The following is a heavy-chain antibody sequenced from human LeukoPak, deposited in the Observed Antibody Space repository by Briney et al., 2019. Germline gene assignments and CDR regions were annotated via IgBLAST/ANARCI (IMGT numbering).Heavy chain of an antibody. J-gene: IGHJ4*02. CDR3: ERDPSYDSSGYYLFDY. D-gene: IGHD3-22*01. Sequence: ASVKVSCKASGYTFTSYYMHWVRQAPGQGLEWMGIINPSGGSTSYAQKFQGRVTMTRDTSTSTVYMELSSLRSEDTAVYYCERDPSYDSSGYYLFDYWGQGTLVTVSS. CDR1: GYTFTSYY. V-gene: IGHV1-46*01. CDR2: INPSGGST.